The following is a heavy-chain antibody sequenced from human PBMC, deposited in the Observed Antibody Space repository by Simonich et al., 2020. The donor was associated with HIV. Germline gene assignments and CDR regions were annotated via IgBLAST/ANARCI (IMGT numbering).Heavy chain of an antibody. CDR3: ARLRGDRYDY. D-gene: IGHD2-21*02. CDR2: INHSWST. V-gene: IGHV4-34*01. J-gene: IGHJ4*02. Sequence: QVQLQQWGAGLLKPSETLSLTCAVYGGSFSGYSWTWIRQPPGKGLEWIGEINHSWSTNYKPSLKSRVTMSVDTSKNQFSLKLNSVTAADTAIYYCARLRGDRYDYWGQGTLVTVSS. CDR1: GGSFSGYS.